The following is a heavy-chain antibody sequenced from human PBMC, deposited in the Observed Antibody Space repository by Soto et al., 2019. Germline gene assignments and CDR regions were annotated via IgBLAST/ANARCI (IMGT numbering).Heavy chain of an antibody. V-gene: IGHV1-69*12. CDR3: ATAANHRDKLVGAYSPSDDY. CDR2: IIPIFGTA. D-gene: IGHD1-26*01. Sequence: QVQLVQSGAEVKKPGSSVKVSCKASGGTFSSYAISWVRQAPGQGLEWMGGIIPIFGTANYAQKFQGRVTITADESTSTAYMELSSLRSEDTAVYYCATAANHRDKLVGAYSPSDDYWGQGTLVTVSS. J-gene: IGHJ4*02. CDR1: GGTFSSYA.